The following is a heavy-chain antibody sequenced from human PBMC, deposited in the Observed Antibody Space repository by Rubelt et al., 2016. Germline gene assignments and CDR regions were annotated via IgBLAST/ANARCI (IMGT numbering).Heavy chain of an antibody. CDR1: GYTFTGYY. Sequence: GESGAEVKKPGASVKVSCKASGYTFTGYYMHWVRQAPGQGLEWMGGIIPIFGTANYAQKFQGRVTITADESTSTAYMELSSLRSEDTAGYYCAREVDIVVVPAAAQGYYYYGMDVWGQGTTVTVSS. D-gene: IGHD2-2*03. J-gene: IGHJ6*02. CDR3: AREVDIVVVPAAAQGYYYYGMDV. V-gene: IGHV1-69*13. CDR2: IIPIFGTA.